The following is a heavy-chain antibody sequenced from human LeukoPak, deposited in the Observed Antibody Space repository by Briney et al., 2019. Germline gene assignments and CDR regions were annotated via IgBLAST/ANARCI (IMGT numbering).Heavy chain of an antibody. Sequence: PGGSLRLSCAASGFTFSSYWMHWVRQAPGKGLEWVSVIYSGGSTYYADSVKGRFTISRDNSKNTLYLQMNSLRAEDTAVYYCASSILSYFDYWGQGTLVTVSS. CDR1: GFTFSSYW. D-gene: IGHD2/OR15-2a*01. CDR3: ASSILSYFDY. J-gene: IGHJ4*02. V-gene: IGHV3-53*01. CDR2: IYSGGST.